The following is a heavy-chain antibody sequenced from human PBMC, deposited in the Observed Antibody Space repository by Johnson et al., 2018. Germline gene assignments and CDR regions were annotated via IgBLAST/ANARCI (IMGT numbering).Heavy chain of an antibody. V-gene: IGHV4-59*01. J-gene: IGHJ3*01. CDR2: IHYTGST. CDR3: VREWSAFDF. CDR1: GGSFSNYY. Sequence: VQLQESGPGLVKPSETLSLTCTISGGSFSNYYWSWIRQPPGKGLEWVAYIHYTGSTNYNHSLKSRVTMSVDTSENQFSLKLTAVTAADTAVYYCVREWSAFDFWGQGTMVIVSS. D-gene: IGHD1-26*01.